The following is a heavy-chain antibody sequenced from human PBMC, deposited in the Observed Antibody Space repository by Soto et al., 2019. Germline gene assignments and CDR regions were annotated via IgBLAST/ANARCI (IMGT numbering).Heavy chain of an antibody. Sequence: PSETLSLTCTVSGGSISSYYWSWIRQPPGKGLEWIGYIYYSGSTNYNPSLKSRVTISVDTSKNQFSLKLSSVTAADTAVYYCARQGSDRTPTWFDPWGQGTLVTVPS. V-gene: IGHV4-59*08. D-gene: IGHD2-15*01. CDR3: ARQGSDRTPTWFDP. J-gene: IGHJ5*02. CDR1: GGSISSYY. CDR2: IYYSGST.